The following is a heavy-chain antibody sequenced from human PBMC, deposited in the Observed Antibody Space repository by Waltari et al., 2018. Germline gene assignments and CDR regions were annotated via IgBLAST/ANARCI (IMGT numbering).Heavy chain of an antibody. CDR2: ISGTGDNT. J-gene: IGHJ3*02. CDR3: AKDFVGVVADAFDI. D-gene: IGHD2-15*01. CDR1: GFSFRSFA. Sequence: DVQLLESGGGLVQPGGSLRLSCAASGFSFRSFAMGWVRQAPEKGLEWVSGISGTGDNTYYADSVRGRFTISRDNSKSTLYLQMNSLRAEDTALYYCAKDFVGVVADAFDIWGQGTMVTVSS. V-gene: IGHV3-23*01.